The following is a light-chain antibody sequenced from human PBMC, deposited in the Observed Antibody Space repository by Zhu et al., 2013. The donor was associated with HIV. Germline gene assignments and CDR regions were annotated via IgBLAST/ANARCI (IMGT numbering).Light chain of an antibody. CDR1: QSVSSNY. J-gene: IGKJ1*01. V-gene: IGKV3-20*01. Sequence: EVELTQSPATLSLSPGDRATLSCRASQSVSSNYLAWYRQKPGQAPRLLIFGASSRDNGIPDRFSGSGSGTEFSLSISRLEPEDFAVYYCQQYGSSPRTFGQGTKVEIK. CDR2: GAS. CDR3: QQYGSSPRT.